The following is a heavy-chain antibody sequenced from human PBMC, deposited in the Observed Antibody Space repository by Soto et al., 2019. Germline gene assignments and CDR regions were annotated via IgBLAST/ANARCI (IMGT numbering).Heavy chain of an antibody. Sequence: GGSLRLSCAASGFTFSSYGMHWVRQAPGKGLEWVSVIYSGGSTYYADSVKGRFTISRDNSKNTLYLQMNSLRAEDTAVYYCARDYFGSGWFDYWGQGTLVTVSS. D-gene: IGHD3-3*01. CDR2: IYSGGST. CDR3: ARDYFGSGWFDY. V-gene: IGHV3-NL1*01. J-gene: IGHJ4*02. CDR1: GFTFSSYG.